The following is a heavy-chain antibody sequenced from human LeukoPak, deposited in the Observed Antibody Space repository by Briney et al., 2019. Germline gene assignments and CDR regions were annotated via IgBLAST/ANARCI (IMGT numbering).Heavy chain of an antibody. Sequence: ASVKVSCKVSGYTLTELSMHWVRQAPGKGLEWMGGFDPEDGETIDAQKFQGRVTMTEDTSTDTAYMELRRLRSEDTAVYYCGNWNDGMEAFDIWGQGTMVTVSS. J-gene: IGHJ3*02. V-gene: IGHV1-24*01. CDR3: GNWNDGMEAFDI. D-gene: IGHD1-20*01. CDR2: FDPEDGET. CDR1: GYTLTELS.